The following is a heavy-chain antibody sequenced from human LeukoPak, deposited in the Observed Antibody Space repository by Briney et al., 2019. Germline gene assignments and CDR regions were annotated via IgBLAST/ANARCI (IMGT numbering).Heavy chain of an antibody. J-gene: IGHJ4*02. CDR2: IYYRGST. CDR1: GGSINNYY. V-gene: IGHV4-59*01. D-gene: IGHD4-17*01. CDR3: ARGGDYGDLRYFDY. Sequence: SETLSLTCTVSGGSINNYYWSWIRQPPGKGLEWIGYIYYRGSTNYNPSLKSRVTFSVDTSKNQFSLKLNSVTAADTAVYYCARGGDYGDLRYFDYWGQGSLVTVSS.